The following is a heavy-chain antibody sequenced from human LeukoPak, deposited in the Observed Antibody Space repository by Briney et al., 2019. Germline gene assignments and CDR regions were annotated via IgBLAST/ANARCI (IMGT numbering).Heavy chain of an antibody. CDR2: IYYSGST. Sequence: KPSETLSLTCTVSGGSISSYYWSWIRQPPGKGLEWIGYIYYSGSTNYNPSPKSRGTISVDTSKNQFSLKLSSVTAADTAVYYCARHSGYSSSWYSFDYWGQGTLVTVSS. CDR3: ARHSGYSSSWYSFDY. D-gene: IGHD6-13*01. V-gene: IGHV4-59*08. J-gene: IGHJ4*02. CDR1: GGSISSYY.